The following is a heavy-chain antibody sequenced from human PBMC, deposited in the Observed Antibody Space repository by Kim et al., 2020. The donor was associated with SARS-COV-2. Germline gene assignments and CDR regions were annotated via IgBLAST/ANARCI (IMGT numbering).Heavy chain of an antibody. J-gene: IGHJ4*02. CDR2: IIPIFGTA. CDR1: GGTFSSYA. D-gene: IGHD2-2*01. Sequence: SVKVSCKASGGTFSSYAISWVRQAPGQGLEWMGGIIPIFGTANYAQKFQGRVTITADESTSTAYMELSSLRSEDTAVYYCARDRGYCSSTSCTLFRGFDYWGQGTLVTVSS. CDR3: ARDRGYCSSTSCTLFRGFDY. V-gene: IGHV1-69*13.